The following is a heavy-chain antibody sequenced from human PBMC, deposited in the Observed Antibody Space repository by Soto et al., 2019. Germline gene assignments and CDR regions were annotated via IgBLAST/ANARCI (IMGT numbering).Heavy chain of an antibody. CDR1: GGSFSGYY. CDR2: INHSAST. Sequence: PSGTLSLTCAVYGGSFSGYYWSWIRQPPGKGLEWIGEINHSASTNYNPSLKSRVTISVDTSKNQFSLKLSSVTAADTTVYYCARGGTIFGVVIINSFDYWGQGTLVTVSS. CDR3: ARGGTIFGVVIINSFDY. V-gene: IGHV4-34*01. J-gene: IGHJ4*02. D-gene: IGHD3-3*01.